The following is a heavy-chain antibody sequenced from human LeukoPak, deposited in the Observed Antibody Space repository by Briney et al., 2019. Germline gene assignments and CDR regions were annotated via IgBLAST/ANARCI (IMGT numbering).Heavy chain of an antibody. Sequence: KPGGSLSLPCAASGFTFSSHSMNGARQAPGKALEWVSSISSSSSYIYYADSVKGRFTISRDNDKNSLYLQMHSLRAEDTAVYYCARDSRDCGGVCYSDYGGQGTLVTVSS. V-gene: IGHV3-21*01. J-gene: IGHJ4*02. CDR1: GFTFSSHS. D-gene: IGHD2-21*02. CDR2: ISSSSSYI. CDR3: ARDSRDCGGVCYSDY.